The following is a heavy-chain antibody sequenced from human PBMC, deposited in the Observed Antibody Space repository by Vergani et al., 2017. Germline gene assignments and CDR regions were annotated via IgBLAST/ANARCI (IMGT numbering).Heavy chain of an antibody. V-gene: IGHV3-7*04. CDR3: AREQQLVLNY. D-gene: IGHD6-13*01. J-gene: IGHJ4*02. Sequence: VQLVESGGGLVKPGGSLRLSCAASGFTFSDYYMSWIRQAPGKGLEWVANIKQDGSEKYYVDSVKGRFTISRDNAKNSLYLQMNSLRAEDTAVYYCAREQQLVLNYWGQGTLVTVSS. CDR1: GFTFSDYY. CDR2: IKQDGSEK.